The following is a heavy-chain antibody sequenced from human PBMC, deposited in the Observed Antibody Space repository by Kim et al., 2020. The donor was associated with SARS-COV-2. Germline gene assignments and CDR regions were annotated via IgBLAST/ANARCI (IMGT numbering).Heavy chain of an antibody. CDR2: IYYSGST. CDR1: GCSFSSSSYY. CDR3: ARHRIIVVVTPFEPEFDP. V-gene: IGHV4-39*01. J-gene: IGHJ5*02. Sequence: SETLSLTCTVSGCSFSSSSYYWGWIRQPPGKGLEWIGSIYYSGSTYYNSSLKSRVTISVDTSKTQFSLKLSSVTAADTAVYYSARHRIIVVVTPFEPEFDPWGQGTLVTVSS. D-gene: IGHD2-21*02.